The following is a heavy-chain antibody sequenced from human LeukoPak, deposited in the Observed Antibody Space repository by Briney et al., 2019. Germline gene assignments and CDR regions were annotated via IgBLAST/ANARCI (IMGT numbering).Heavy chain of an antibody. CDR1: GFTFSSYW. J-gene: IGHJ3*02. CDR2: INSDGSRV. V-gene: IGHV3-74*01. D-gene: IGHD1-26*01. CDR3: ARDGGSYYGDAFDI. Sequence: GGSLRLSCAASGFTFSSYWMHWVRQAPGKGLVWVSRINSDGSRVSYADSVKGRFTISRDNAKNTLYLQMNSLRAEDTAVYYCARDGGSYYGDAFDIWGQGTMVTVSS.